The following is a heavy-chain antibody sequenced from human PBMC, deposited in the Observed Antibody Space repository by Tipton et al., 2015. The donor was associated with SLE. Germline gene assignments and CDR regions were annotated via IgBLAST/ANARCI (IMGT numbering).Heavy chain of an antibody. CDR1: EFSFSTYT. D-gene: IGHD3/OR15-3a*01. CDR3: VRPISGLVTDAYDL. Sequence: SLRLSCTASEFSFSTYTMNWVRQAPGKGLEWVSGIDTSGGKTYYAGSVRGRFTISRDNSKKTLYVEMKNLKAEDTALYYCVRPISGLVTDAYDLWGQGTLVTVSA. V-gene: IGHV3-23*01. CDR2: IDTSGGKT. J-gene: IGHJ3*01.